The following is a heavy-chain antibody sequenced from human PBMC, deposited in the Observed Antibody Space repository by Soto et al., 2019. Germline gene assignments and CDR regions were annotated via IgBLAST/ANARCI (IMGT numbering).Heavy chain of an antibody. D-gene: IGHD3-10*01. CDR1: GGSLSDYF. CDR2: INHLGST. V-gene: IGHV4-34*01. J-gene: IGHJ6*03. CDR3: ARRGSYITMVRGAHYYYYYMDV. Sequence: SETLSLTCVVSGGSLSDYFWSWIRQPPGMALEWIGEINHLGSTNYNPSLKSRVTISVDTSKNQFSLKLSSVTAADTAVYYCARRGSYITMVRGAHYYYYYMDVWGKGTTVTVSS.